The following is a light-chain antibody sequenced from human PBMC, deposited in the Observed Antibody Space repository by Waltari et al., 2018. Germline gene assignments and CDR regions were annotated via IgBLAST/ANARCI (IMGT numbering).Light chain of an antibody. CDR2: EVS. CDR3: SSYTSSSTWV. Sequence: QSALTQPASVSGSPGPSISISCTGTSSDVGVYNYVSWYQQHPGKAPKLRIYEVSNRPSGISNRFSGSKSDNTASLTISGLQAEDEADYYCSSYTSSSTWVFGGGTKLTVL. J-gene: IGLJ3*02. CDR1: SSDVGVYNY. V-gene: IGLV2-14*01.